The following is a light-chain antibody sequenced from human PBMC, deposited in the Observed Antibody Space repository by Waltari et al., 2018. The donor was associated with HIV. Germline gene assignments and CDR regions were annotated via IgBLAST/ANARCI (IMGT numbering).Light chain of an antibody. CDR2: WAS. CDR1: QSLIYRPTHGNY. V-gene: IGKV4-1*01. CDR3: QKYYGAVWT. J-gene: IGKJ1*01. Sequence: DIVLTQFPSSLTVSLGERATIKCRSSQSLIYRPTHGNYLSWYQQKPRQPPCLLMYWASTRETGVPDRFSGSGSGAEFTLTISKLQPEDVAQYYCQKYYGAVWTFGQGTKVDI.